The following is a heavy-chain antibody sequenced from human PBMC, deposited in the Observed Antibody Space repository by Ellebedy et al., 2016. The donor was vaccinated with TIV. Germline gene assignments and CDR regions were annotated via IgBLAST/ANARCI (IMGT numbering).Heavy chain of an antibody. CDR2: INPSGGST. Sequence: AASVKVSCKASGYTFTSYYMHWVRQAPGQGLEWMGIINPSGGSTSYAQKLQGRVTMTRDTSTSTVYMELSSLRSEDTAVYYCARVAEVGYSSSWYDFDYWGQGTLVTVSS. D-gene: IGHD6-13*01. V-gene: IGHV1-46*04. J-gene: IGHJ4*02. CDR1: GYTFTSYY. CDR3: ARVAEVGYSSSWYDFDY.